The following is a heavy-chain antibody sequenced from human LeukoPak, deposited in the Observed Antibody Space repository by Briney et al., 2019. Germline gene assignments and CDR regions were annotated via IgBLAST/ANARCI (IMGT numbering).Heavy chain of an antibody. Sequence: SETLSLTCTVSGVSITSYYWSWIRQPPGKGLEWIGYIYYSGSTYYNPSLKSRVTISVDTSKNQLSLKLSSVTAADTAVYYCARGGDSSWYNWFNPWGQGTLVTVSS. D-gene: IGHD6-13*01. CDR2: IYYSGST. CDR3: ARGGDSSWYNWFNP. CDR1: GVSITSYY. J-gene: IGHJ5*02. V-gene: IGHV4-59*01.